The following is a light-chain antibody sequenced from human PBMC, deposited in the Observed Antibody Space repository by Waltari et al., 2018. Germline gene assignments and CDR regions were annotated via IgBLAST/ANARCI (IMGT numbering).Light chain of an antibody. J-gene: IGKJ2*01. Sequence: DIQMTQSPSALSASVGDRVTITCRASKGISNYVAWFQQKPGKVPKRLIFAADTLESGVPPRFSGSGSRTEFTLTISSLQPEDFATYYCLHHHSYPLTFGPGTKLQMK. CDR3: LHHHSYPLT. V-gene: IGKV1-17*03. CDR1: KGISNY. CDR2: AAD.